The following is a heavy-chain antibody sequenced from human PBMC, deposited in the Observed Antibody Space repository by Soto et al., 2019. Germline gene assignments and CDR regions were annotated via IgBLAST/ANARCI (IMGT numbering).Heavy chain of an antibody. V-gene: IGHV2-70*11. Sequence: TLSLTCTVSGGSISSGGYYWSWIRQPPGKALEWLARVDWDDDKYYSTSLKTRLTISKDTSKNQVVLTMTNMDPVDTATYYCARIRGSSWYVDYWGQGTLVTVSS. D-gene: IGHD6-13*01. J-gene: IGHJ4*02. CDR3: ARIRGSSWYVDY. CDR1: GGSISSGGYY. CDR2: VDWDDDK.